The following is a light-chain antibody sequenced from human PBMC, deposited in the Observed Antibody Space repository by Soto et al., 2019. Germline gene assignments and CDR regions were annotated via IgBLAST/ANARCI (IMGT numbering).Light chain of an antibody. CDR2: AAS. CDR3: QQSYSTPIT. Sequence: DIQMTQSPSSLSASVGDRVTITCRASQSISSYLNWYQQKPGKSPKLLIYAASSLQSGVPSRCSGSGSGTDFTLTISSLQPEEFATYYCQQSYSTPITFGGGTKVEIK. CDR1: QSISSY. J-gene: IGKJ4*01. V-gene: IGKV1-39*01.